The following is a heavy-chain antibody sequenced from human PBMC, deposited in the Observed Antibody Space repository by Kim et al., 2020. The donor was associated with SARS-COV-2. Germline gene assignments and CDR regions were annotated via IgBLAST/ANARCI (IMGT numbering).Heavy chain of an antibody. CDR2: IKSKTDGGTT. J-gene: IGHJ4*02. CDR1: GFTFSNAW. Sequence: GGSLRLSCAACGFTFSNAWMSWVRQAPGKGLEWVGRIKSKTDGGTTDYAAPVKGRFTISRDDSKNTLYLQMNSLKTEDTAVYYCTTAGDSSSWPGDYWGQGTLVTVSS. CDR3: TTAGDSSSWPGDY. V-gene: IGHV3-15*01. D-gene: IGHD6-13*01.